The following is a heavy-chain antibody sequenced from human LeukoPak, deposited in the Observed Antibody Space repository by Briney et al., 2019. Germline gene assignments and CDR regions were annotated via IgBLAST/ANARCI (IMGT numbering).Heavy chain of an antibody. J-gene: IGHJ6*04. V-gene: IGHV3-21*01. CDR1: GFTFSSYG. Sequence: GGSLRLSCEASGFTFSSYGMHWVRQAPGKGLEWVSSISSSSSYIYYADSVKGRFTISRDNAKNSLYLQMNSLRAEDTAVYYCARDAYGRVLYVDVWGKGTTVTISS. CDR3: ARDAYGRVLYVDV. CDR2: ISSSSSYI. D-gene: IGHD4-17*01.